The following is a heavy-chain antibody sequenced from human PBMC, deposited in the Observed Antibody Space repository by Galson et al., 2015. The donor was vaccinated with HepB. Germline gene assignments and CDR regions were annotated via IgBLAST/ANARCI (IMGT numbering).Heavy chain of an antibody. J-gene: IGHJ1*01. CDR2: ISSSGGST. Sequence: SLRLSCAASGFTFSSYAMSWVRQAPGKGLEWVSAISSSGGSTYYADSVKGRFTISRDNSKNTLYLQMNSLRAEDTAVYYCAKAREDGSSSWYRSRAEYFQHWGQGTLVTVSS. CDR3: AKAREDGSSSWYRSRAEYFQH. V-gene: IGHV3-23*01. CDR1: GFTFSSYA. D-gene: IGHD6-13*01.